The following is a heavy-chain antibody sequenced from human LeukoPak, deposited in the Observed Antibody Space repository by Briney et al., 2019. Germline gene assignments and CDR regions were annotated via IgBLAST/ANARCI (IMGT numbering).Heavy chain of an antibody. D-gene: IGHD2-15*01. CDR1: GGSISSGGYY. CDR3: AREFRRIGDAFDI. V-gene: IGHV4-31*03. CDR2: IYYSGST. J-gene: IGHJ3*02. Sequence: NPSETLSLTCTVSGGSISSGGYYWSWIRQHPGKGLEWIGYIYYSGSTYYNPSLKSRVTISVDTSKNQFSLKLSSVTAADTAVYYCAREFRRIGDAFDIWAKGQWSPSLQ.